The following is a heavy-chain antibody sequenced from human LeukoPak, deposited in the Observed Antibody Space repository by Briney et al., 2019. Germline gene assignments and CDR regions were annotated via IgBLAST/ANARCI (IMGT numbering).Heavy chain of an antibody. CDR2: ISSSSSTI. D-gene: IGHD3-22*01. J-gene: IGHJ4*02. CDR3: ARSFSSGYYWSY. CDR1: GFTSSSYS. Sequence: GGSLRLSCAASGFTSSSYSVNWVRQAPGKGLEWVSYISSSSSTIYYADSVKGRFTISRDNAKNSLYLQMNSLRAEDTAVYYCARSFSSGYYWSYWGQGTLVTVSS. V-gene: IGHV3-48*01.